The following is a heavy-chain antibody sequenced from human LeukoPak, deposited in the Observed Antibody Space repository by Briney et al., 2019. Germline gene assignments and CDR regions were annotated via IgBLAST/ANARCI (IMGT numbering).Heavy chain of an antibody. CDR2: IYYSGTT. CDR1: GGSISRSSYC. Sequence: SETLSLTCTVSGGSISRSSYCWGWIRQSPGKGLEWIGSIYYSGTTYYNPSLKSRVTISVDTSKDQFSLKLSSVTAADTAVYYCARDLPHGSGSYYIPHAFDIWGQGTMVTVSS. D-gene: IGHD3-10*01. V-gene: IGHV4-39*07. J-gene: IGHJ3*02. CDR3: ARDLPHGSGSYYIPHAFDI.